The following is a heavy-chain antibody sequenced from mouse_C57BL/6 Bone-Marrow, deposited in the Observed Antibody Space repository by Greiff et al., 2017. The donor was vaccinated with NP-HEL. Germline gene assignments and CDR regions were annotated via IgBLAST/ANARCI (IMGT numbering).Heavy chain of an antibody. CDR2: IYPRSGNT. Sequence: VQLQQSGAELARPGASVKLSCKASGYTFISYGISWVKQRPGQGLEWIGEIYPRSGNTYYNEKFKGKATLTADKSSSTAYMELRSLTSEDSAVYFCARRRFHYEYFDVWGTGTTVTVSS. J-gene: IGHJ1*03. V-gene: IGHV1-81*01. CDR3: ARRRFHYEYFDV. CDR1: GYTFISYG. D-gene: IGHD1-1*01.